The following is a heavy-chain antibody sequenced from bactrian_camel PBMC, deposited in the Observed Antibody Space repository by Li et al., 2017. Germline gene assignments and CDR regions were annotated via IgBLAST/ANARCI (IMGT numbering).Heavy chain of an antibody. V-gene: IGHV3S61*01. J-gene: IGHJ4*01. Sequence: HVQLVESGGGSLQAGGSLTLSCAASGLVYPFWSMAWFRQAPGKEREGVARIDSRGTTEYVDSVKGRFTVFKGNAGKTLYLQMNSLRPEDTAMYYCAAVAEGRTVEGGVSLWTLFESGYWGQGTQVTVS. D-gene: IGHD3*01. CDR3: AAVAEGRTVEGGVSLWTLFESGY. CDR1: GLVYPFWS. CDR2: IDSRGTT.